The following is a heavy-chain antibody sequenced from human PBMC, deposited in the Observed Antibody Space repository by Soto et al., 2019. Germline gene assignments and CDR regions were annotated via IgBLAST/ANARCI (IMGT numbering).Heavy chain of an antibody. CDR1: GYTFTIYG. D-gene: IGHD2-21*02. CDR2: ISAYNGNT. CDR3: ARRVTGWFDP. V-gene: IGHV1-18*01. J-gene: IGHJ5*02. Sequence: DASVKVSCKASGYTFTIYGISCVLQAPGQWLEWMGWISAYNGNTNYAQKLQGRVTMTTDTSTSTAYMELRSLRSDDTAAYYCARRVTGWFDPWGQGTLVTVSS.